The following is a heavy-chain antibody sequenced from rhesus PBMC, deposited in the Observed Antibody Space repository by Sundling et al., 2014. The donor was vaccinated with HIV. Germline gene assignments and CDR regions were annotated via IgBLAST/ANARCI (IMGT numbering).Heavy chain of an antibody. V-gene: IGHV3S42*01. J-gene: IGHJ6*01. Sequence: EVQLVESGGGLVQPGGSLRLSCAASGFTFSSYGMYWVRQAPGKGLEWISDISSGGGNTYYADSVKGRFTISRDNSKNTLSLQMNSLRAEDTAVYYCAKDGGYSGYSYYYGLDSGPRVVVTVSS. CDR3: AKDGGYSGYSYYYGLDS. CDR2: ISSGGGNT. CDR1: GFTFSSYG. D-gene: IGHD5-42*01.